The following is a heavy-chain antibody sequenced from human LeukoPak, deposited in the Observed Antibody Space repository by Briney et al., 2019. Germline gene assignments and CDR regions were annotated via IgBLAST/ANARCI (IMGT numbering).Heavy chain of an antibody. Sequence: PSETLSLTCAVYGGSFSGYYWNWIRQSPGKGLEWIGEINHSGNTNYNPSLKSRVTISVDTSKNQFSLKLSSVTAADTAVYYCAREGGFYRPLDYSGQGTLVTVSS. CDR2: INHSGNT. CDR3: AREGGFYRPLDY. J-gene: IGHJ4*02. CDR1: GGSFSGYY. D-gene: IGHD6-25*01. V-gene: IGHV4-34*01.